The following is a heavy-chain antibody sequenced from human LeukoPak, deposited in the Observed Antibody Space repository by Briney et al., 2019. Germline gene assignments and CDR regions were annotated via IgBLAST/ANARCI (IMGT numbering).Heavy chain of an antibody. CDR1: GGSVSSGNYY. CDR3: ARDPSGYFNY. D-gene: IGHD3-22*01. J-gene: IGHJ4*02. V-gene: IGHV4-61*01. CDR2: IYNSGST. Sequence: PSETLSLTCTVSGGSVSSGNYYWSWLRQPPGKGLEWIGYIYNSGSTNYNPSLKSRVTISVDTSKNQFSLKLSSMTAADTAVYYCARDPSGYFNYWGQGTLATVSS.